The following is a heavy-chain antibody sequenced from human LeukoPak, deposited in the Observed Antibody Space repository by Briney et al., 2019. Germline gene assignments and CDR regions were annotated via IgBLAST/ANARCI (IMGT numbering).Heavy chain of an antibody. V-gene: IGHV4-59*04. D-gene: IGHD5-24*01. CDR3: ARREDGRYTIDY. Sequence: ASETLSLTCTVSGGSISSYYWSWIRQPPGKGLEWIGYIYYSGSTYYNPSLKSRVTISVDTSKNQFSLKLSSVTAADTAVYYCARREDGRYTIDYWGQGTLVTVSS. J-gene: IGHJ4*02. CDR1: GGSISSYY. CDR2: IYYSGST.